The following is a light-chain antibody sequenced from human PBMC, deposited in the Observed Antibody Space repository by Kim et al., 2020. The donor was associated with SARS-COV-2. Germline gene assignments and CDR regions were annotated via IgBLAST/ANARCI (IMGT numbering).Light chain of an antibody. J-gene: IGKJ4*01. CDR3: RQANSFPLT. V-gene: IGKV1-12*01. CDR1: QGVSSW. CDR2: AAA. Sequence: ASLGDRVTSACRASQGVSSWLAWYQQKPGKAPKLLIYAAASLQSGGPSRFSGGGSGTDFTLTISSLQPEDFATFYCRQANSFPLTFGGGTNVDIK.